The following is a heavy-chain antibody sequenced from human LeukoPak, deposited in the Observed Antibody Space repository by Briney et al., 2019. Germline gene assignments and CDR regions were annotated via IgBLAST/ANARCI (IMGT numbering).Heavy chain of an antibody. V-gene: IGHV1-8*01. CDR1: GYTFTSYD. CDR3: ARNKAHVLRFLEWLRSDAFDI. D-gene: IGHD3-3*01. CDR2: MNPNSGNT. Sequence: GASVKVSCKASGYTFTSYDINWVRRATGQGLEWMGCMNPNSGNTGYAQKFQGRVTMTRNTSISTAYMELSSLRSEDTAVYYCARNKAHVLRFLEWLRSDAFDIWGQGTMVTVSS. J-gene: IGHJ3*02.